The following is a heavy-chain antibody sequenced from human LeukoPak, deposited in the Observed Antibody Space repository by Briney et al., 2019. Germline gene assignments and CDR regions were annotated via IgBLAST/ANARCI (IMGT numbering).Heavy chain of an antibody. CDR3: ASAPLAYCGGDCSKSHDY. CDR2: ISYDGSNK. V-gene: IGHV3-30*03. Sequence: GRSLRLSCAASGFTFSSYGMHWVRQAPGKGLEWVAVISYDGSNKYYADSVKGRFTISRDNAKNSLYLQMNSLRAEDTAVYYCASAPLAYCGGDCSKSHDYWGQGTLVTVSS. J-gene: IGHJ4*02. CDR1: GFTFSSYG. D-gene: IGHD2-21*02.